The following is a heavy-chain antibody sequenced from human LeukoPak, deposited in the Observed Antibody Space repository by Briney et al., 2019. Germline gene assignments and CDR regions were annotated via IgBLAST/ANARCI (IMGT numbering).Heavy chain of an antibody. J-gene: IGHJ4*02. V-gene: IGHV4-59*08. Sequence: SETLSLTCTVSGGSISSYYWSWIRQPPGKGLEWIGYIYYSGSTNYNPSLKSRVTISVDTSKNQFSLKLSSVTAADTAVYYCARQTYYYGSGSRISDFDYWGQGTLVTVSS. CDR1: GGSISSYY. CDR2: IYYSGST. D-gene: IGHD3-10*01. CDR3: ARQTYYYGSGSRISDFDY.